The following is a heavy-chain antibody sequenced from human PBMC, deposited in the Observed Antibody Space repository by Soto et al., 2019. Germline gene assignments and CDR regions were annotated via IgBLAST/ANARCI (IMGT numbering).Heavy chain of an antibody. Sequence: QVQLQESGPGLVKPSGTLSLTCAVSGGSISVSNWWSWVRQPPGKGLEWIGEIYHSGSTNYNPSRTSRVTISVDKSKNQSSLKLTSVTAADTAVYYCARFMTTVTNLAFDIWGQGTMVTVSS. CDR2: IYHSGST. CDR3: ARFMTTVTNLAFDI. D-gene: IGHD4-17*01. J-gene: IGHJ3*02. CDR1: GGSISVSNW. V-gene: IGHV4-4*02.